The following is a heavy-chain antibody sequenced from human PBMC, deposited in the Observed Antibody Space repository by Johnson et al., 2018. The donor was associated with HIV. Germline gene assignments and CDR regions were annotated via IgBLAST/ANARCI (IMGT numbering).Heavy chain of an antibody. V-gene: IGHV3-30*18. CDR2: ISYDGANK. J-gene: IGHJ3*02. D-gene: IGHD3-22*01. CDR1: RFTFSSYG. Sequence: QVRLVESGGGVVQPGRSLRLSCVASRFTFSSYGMHWVRQAPGKGLEWVAVISYDGANKYYADSVKGRFTISRDNSKNTLYLQMNSLRAEDTAVYYCAKDRGSYYDSSGYLGDAFDIWGQGTMVTVSS. CDR3: AKDRGSYYDSSGYLGDAFDI.